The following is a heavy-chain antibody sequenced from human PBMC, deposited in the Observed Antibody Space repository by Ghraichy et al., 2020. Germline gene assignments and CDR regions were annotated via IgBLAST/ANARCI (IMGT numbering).Heavy chain of an antibody. D-gene: IGHD1-26*01. Sequence: LSLTCVTSGFIFSDYCMTWVRHAPGYGLEWVANINGDGSKRNYVDTVEGRFTISRDNAEKSLFLQMNSLRSEDTAVYYCARHAGAPSVWGQGATVTVSS. V-gene: IGHV3-7*01. CDR2: INGDGSKR. J-gene: IGHJ6*02. CDR1: GFIFSDYC. CDR3: ARHAGAPSV.